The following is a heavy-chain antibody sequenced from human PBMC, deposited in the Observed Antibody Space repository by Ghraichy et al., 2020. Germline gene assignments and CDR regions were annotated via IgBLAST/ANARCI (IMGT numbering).Heavy chain of an antibody. V-gene: IGHV2-5*01. CDR3: AHNRIAVAGWEYNLFDP. Sequence: SGPTLVKPTQTLTLTFTFSGFSLSTSGVVVGWIRQPPGKPLEWLALIYWNDDKRYSPSLKSRLTIPKDTSKNQVVLTMTNMDPVDTATYYCAHNRIAVAGWEYNLFDPWGPGTLVTVSS. CDR1: GFSLSTSGVV. J-gene: IGHJ5*02. D-gene: IGHD6-19*01. CDR2: IYWNDDK.